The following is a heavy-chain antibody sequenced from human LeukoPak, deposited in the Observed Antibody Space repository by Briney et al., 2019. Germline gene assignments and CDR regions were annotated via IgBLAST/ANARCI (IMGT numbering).Heavy chain of an antibody. CDR3: ARAVYSNSPDF. Sequence: GGSLRLSCAASGFSFSTSWMSWVRQAPGKGLVWVSRIERDGSSPRYADAVKGRFLMSRDNDKNTVDLQMDSLRAEDTAVYYCARAVYSNSPDFWGQGALVTVSS. CDR2: IERDGSSP. J-gene: IGHJ4*02. V-gene: IGHV3-74*01. CDR1: GFSFSTSW. D-gene: IGHD6-6*01.